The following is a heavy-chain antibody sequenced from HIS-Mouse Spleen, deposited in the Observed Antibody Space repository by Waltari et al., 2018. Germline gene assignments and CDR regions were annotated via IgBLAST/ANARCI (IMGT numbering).Heavy chain of an antibody. CDR1: GFTFSSYA. D-gene: IGHD1-7*01. CDR2: ISGSGGST. CDR3: LSVAIFSVANSYYFDY. J-gene: IGHJ4*02. Sequence: EVQLLESGGGLLQPGESLRLSCAASGFTFSSYAMSWVRQAPGKGLGWVSGISGSGGSTYYADSVKGRFTISSDNSKNTLYLQMNSLRAEDTAVYYCLSVAIFSVANSYYFDYWGQGTLVTVSS. V-gene: IGHV3-23*01.